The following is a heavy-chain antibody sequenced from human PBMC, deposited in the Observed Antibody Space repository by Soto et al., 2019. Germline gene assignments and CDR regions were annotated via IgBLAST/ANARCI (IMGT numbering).Heavy chain of an antibody. CDR3: ARNPDSRLGELSSP. Sequence: EVQLVESGGGLVQPGGSLRLSCVASGFTFSSYAMNWVRQVPGKGLEWVSYISSSDSIIYYADSVRGRFTISRDNAKNSLYLQMNSLRAEDTAVYYCARNPDSRLGELSSPWGQGTLVTVSS. V-gene: IGHV3-48*03. CDR2: ISSSDSII. D-gene: IGHD3-16*02. J-gene: IGHJ5*02. CDR1: GFTFSSYA.